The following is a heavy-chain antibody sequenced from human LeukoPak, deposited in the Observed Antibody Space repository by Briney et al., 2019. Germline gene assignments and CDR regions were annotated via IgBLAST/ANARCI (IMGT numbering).Heavy chain of an antibody. V-gene: IGHV3-21*01. D-gene: IGHD3-9*01. J-gene: IGHJ4*02. Sequence: GGSLRLSCAASGFTLSSYGMHWVRQAPGKGLEWVSSISSSSSYIYYADSVKGRFTISRDNAKNSLYLQMNSLRAEDTAVYYCARDPYDILTGYHPPFDYWGQGTLVTVSS. CDR1: GFTLSSYG. CDR2: ISSSSSYI. CDR3: ARDPYDILTGYHPPFDY.